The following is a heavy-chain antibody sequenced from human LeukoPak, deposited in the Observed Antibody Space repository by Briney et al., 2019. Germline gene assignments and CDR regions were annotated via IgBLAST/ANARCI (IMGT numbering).Heavy chain of an antibody. Sequence: GVSLRLSCAASGFTFSSHWMSWLRQAPGKGLEWVANIKKDGSEKYYVDAVKGRFTISRDNAKTSLYLQMNSLRAEDTAVYYCARGWQWLPAAYYFDYWGQGALVTVSS. J-gene: IGHJ4*02. V-gene: IGHV3-7*01. CDR1: GFTFSSHW. CDR2: IKKDGSEK. CDR3: ARGWQWLPAAYYFDY. D-gene: IGHD6-19*01.